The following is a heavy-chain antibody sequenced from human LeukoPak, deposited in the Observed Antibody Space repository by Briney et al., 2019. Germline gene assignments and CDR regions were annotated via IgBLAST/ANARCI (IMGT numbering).Heavy chain of an antibody. CDR1: GYTLTEVS. J-gene: IGHJ5*02. CDR3: ASGPYNWFDP. D-gene: IGHD3-3*01. V-gene: IGHV1-24*01. CDR2: FDPEDGET. Sequence: ASVKVSCKISGYTLTEVSMHWVRQAPGKGLEWMGRFDPEDGETLSAQRFQGRLTMTEDTSADTAYMELSRLRSDDTAVYYCASGPYNWFDPWGQGTLVTVSS.